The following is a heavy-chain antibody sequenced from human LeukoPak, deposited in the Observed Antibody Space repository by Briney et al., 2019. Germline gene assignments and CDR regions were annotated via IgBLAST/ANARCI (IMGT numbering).Heavy chain of an antibody. Sequence: PGGSLRLSCAASGFTFRSYDMHWVRQATGKGLEWVSGIGTAGEIYYPGSVKGRFTISRENAKNSLYLQMNSLRGEDTAVYYCAKDRVGAILYFDYWGQGTLVTVSS. CDR3: AKDRVGAILYFDY. V-gene: IGHV3-13*01. CDR2: IGTAGEI. J-gene: IGHJ4*02. D-gene: IGHD1-26*01. CDR1: GFTFRSYD.